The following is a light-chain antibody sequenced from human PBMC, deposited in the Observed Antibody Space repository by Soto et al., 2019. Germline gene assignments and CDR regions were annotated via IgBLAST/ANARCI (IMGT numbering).Light chain of an antibody. CDR1: QDISVY. CDR3: QKFNTAPLT. J-gene: IGKJ5*01. Sequence: DIQMTQSPSSMSASVGDRVTITCRASQDISVYLAWYQQKPGQVPKLLIYSASTLQSGVPSRFSGSGSGTDFTLTISSLQPEDVATYDGQKFNTAPLTFGQGTRLEIK. CDR2: SAS. V-gene: IGKV1-27*01.